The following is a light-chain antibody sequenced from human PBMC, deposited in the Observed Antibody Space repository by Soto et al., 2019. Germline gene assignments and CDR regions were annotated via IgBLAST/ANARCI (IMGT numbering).Light chain of an antibody. CDR3: SSYTTATTRV. CDR1: SSDVGAYNY. Sequence: QSALTQPASVSGSPGQSITISCTGTSSDVGAYNYVSWYQQHPGKAPKLMIFDVSNRPSGVSNRFSGSKSGNTASQTISGLQAEDEADYYCSSYTTATTRVFGGGTKVTVL. CDR2: DVS. J-gene: IGLJ3*02. V-gene: IGLV2-14*01.